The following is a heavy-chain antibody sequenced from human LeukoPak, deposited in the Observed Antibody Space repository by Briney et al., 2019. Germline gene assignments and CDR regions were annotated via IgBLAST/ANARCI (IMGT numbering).Heavy chain of an antibody. V-gene: IGHV1-2*02. CDR1: GYTFTSYG. Sequence: GASVKVSCKASGYTFTSYGISWVRQAPGQGLEWMGWINPNSGGTNYAQKFQGRVTMTRDTSISTAYMELSRLRSDDTAVYYCARVGADYDYVWGSYRSLPYYFDYWGQGTLVTVSS. CDR3: ARVGADYDYVWGSYRSLPYYFDY. CDR2: INPNSGGT. J-gene: IGHJ4*02. D-gene: IGHD3-16*02.